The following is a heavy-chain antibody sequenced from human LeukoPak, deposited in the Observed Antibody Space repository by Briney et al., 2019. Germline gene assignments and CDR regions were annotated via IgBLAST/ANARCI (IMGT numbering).Heavy chain of an antibody. J-gene: IGHJ4*02. CDR2: IDPSCTYI. Sequence: GGSLRLSCSASRFTFSSYTMNWVRQAPGKGLEWVSSIDPSCTYIYYADSVKGRFTISRDNAQNSLYLQMNSLRAEDTAVYYCTRGSYGDYEYWGQGTLVTVSS. V-gene: IGHV3-21*01. D-gene: IGHD4-17*01. CDR1: RFTFSSYT. CDR3: TRGSYGDYEY.